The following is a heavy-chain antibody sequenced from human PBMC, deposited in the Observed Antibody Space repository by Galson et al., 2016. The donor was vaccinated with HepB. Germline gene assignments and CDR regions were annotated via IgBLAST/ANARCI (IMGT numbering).Heavy chain of an antibody. D-gene: IGHD3-10*01. CDR2: ISNSGDNT. J-gene: IGHJ4*02. V-gene: IGHV3-23*01. Sequence: LRLSCAASGFTLSSYAMSWVRQAPGKGLEWVSAISNSGDNTFYADSVKGRFTISRATSRNTLYLQMNSLRAEDTAIYYCAKDDGGFGGFDYWGQGTLVTVSS. CDR1: GFTLSSYA. CDR3: AKDDGGFGGFDY.